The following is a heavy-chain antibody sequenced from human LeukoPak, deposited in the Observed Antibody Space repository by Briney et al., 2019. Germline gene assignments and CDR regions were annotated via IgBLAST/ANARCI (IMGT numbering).Heavy chain of an antibody. Sequence: GGSLRLSCAASGFTFSSYGMHWVRQAPGKGLEWVAVIWYDESNKYYADSVKGRFTISRDNSKNTLYLQMNSLRAEDTAVYYCAREGLTTVTAFDYWGQGTLVTVSS. CDR1: GFTFSSYG. CDR3: AREGLTTVTAFDY. CDR2: IWYDESNK. J-gene: IGHJ4*02. D-gene: IGHD4-17*01. V-gene: IGHV3-33*01.